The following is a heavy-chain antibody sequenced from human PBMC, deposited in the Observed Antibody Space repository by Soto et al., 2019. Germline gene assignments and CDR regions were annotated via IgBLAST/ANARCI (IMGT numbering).Heavy chain of an antibody. CDR3: ARRLSRFLEWPIDF. V-gene: IGHV4-39*01. CDR2: IYYSGST. CDR1: GGSISSSSYS. D-gene: IGHD3-3*01. J-gene: IGHJ4*02. Sequence: SETLSLTCTVSGGSISSSSYSWVWIRQPPGKGLEWIGSIYYSGSTYYNPSLKSRVTISVDTSKNQFSLKLSSVTAADTAVYYCARRLSRFLEWPIDFWGQGTLVTVSS.